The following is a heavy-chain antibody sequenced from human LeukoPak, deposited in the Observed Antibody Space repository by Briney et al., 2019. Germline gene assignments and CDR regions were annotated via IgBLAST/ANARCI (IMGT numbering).Heavy chain of an antibody. V-gene: IGHV3-48*02. CDR3: ASVLDIVATIRGLDYYYGMDV. J-gene: IGHJ6*02. CDR2: ISSSSSTI. Sequence: GGSLRLSCAASGFTFSSYSMNWVRQAPGKGLEWVSYISSSSSTIYYADSVKGRFTISRDNAKDSLYLQMNSLRDEDTAVYYCASVLDIVATIRGLDYYYGMDVWGQGTTVTVSS. CDR1: GFTFSSYS. D-gene: IGHD5-12*01.